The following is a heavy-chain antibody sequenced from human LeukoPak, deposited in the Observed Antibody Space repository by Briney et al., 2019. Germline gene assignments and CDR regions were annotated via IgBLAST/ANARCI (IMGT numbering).Heavy chain of an antibody. V-gene: IGHV3-74*01. D-gene: IGHD3-22*01. Sequence: GGSLRLSYAASGFTFSSYWMHWVRQAPGKGLVWVSRINSDGSSTSYADSVKGRFTISRDNAKNTLYLQMNSLRAEDTAVYYCAKDHESDGYPCLDHWGLGTLVTVSS. CDR2: INSDGSST. J-gene: IGHJ4*02. CDR3: AKDHESDGYPCLDH. CDR1: GFTFSSYW.